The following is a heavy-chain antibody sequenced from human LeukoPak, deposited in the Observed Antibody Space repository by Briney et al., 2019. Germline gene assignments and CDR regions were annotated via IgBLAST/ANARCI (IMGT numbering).Heavy chain of an antibody. CDR3: ARAKQGDCSSTSCYFGYYYYYMDV. CDR2: IYYSGST. D-gene: IGHD2-2*01. Sequence: SETLSLTCAVSGYSIRSAYYWGWIRQPPGKGLEWIGYIYYSGSTNYNPSLKSRVTISVDTSKNQFSLKLSSVTAADTAVYYCARAKQGDCSSTSCYFGYYYYYMDVWGKGTTVTVSS. V-gene: IGHV4-59*01. J-gene: IGHJ6*03. CDR1: GYSIRSAYY.